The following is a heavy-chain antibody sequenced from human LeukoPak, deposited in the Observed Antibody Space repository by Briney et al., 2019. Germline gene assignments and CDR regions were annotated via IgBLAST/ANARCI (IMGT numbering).Heavy chain of an antibody. CDR2: INHSGST. D-gene: IGHD2-21*02. CDR1: GGSFSGYH. CDR3: ARGPTFNIVVVTALFDY. J-gene: IGHJ4*02. V-gene: IGHV4-34*01. Sequence: PSETLSLTCAVYGGSFSGYHWSWIRQPPGKGLEWIGEINHSGSTNYNPSLKSRVTISVDTSKNQFSLKLSSVTAADTAVYYCARGPTFNIVVVTALFDYWGQGTLVTVSS.